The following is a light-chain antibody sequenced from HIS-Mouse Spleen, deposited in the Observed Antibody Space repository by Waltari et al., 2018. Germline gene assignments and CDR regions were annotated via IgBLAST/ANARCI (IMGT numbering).Light chain of an antibody. Sequence: SYELTQPPSVSVSPGQTSSITCSGDKLGDKFACWYQQKPVHSPVLVIYQDSKRPSGIPERFSGSNSGNTATLTISGTQAMDEADYYCQAWDSSTVVFGGGTKLTFL. V-gene: IGLV3-1*01. J-gene: IGLJ2*01. CDR2: QDS. CDR1: KLGDKF. CDR3: QAWDSSTVV.